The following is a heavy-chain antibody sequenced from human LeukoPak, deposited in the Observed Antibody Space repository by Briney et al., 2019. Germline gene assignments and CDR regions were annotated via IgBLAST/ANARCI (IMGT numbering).Heavy chain of an antibody. CDR2: ITNSGGNP. CDR3: VKLGWGTARQRIY. J-gene: IGHJ4*02. D-gene: IGHD6-6*01. CDR1: LLTFSSYS. V-gene: IGHV3-23*01. Sequence: PGGSLRLSRAPSLLTFSSYSMSWVRQAPGRGVEWVSAITNSGGNPYSPDSVKGGFPISREHSENTLHLQLNILRAEDTALFYLVKLGWGTARQRIYWGQGTLVTVSS.